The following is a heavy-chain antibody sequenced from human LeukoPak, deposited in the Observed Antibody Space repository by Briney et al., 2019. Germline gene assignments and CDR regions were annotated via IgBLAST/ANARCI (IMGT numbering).Heavy chain of an antibody. J-gene: IGHJ4*02. CDR1: GYTFTSYG. D-gene: IGHD3-22*01. Sequence: ASVNVSCKASGYTFTSYGISWVRQAPGQGLEWMGWISAYNGNTNYAQKLQGRVTMTTDISTSTAYMELRSLRSDDTAVYYCARDHGGGADSSGPWPGYWGQGTLVTVSS. CDR2: ISAYNGNT. V-gene: IGHV1-18*01. CDR3: ARDHGGGADSSGPWPGY.